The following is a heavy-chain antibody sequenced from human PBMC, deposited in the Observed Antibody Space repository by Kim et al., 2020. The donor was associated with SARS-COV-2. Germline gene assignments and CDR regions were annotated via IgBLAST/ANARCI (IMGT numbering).Heavy chain of an antibody. CDR2: ISSSSSYI. J-gene: IGHJ4*02. CDR1: GFTFSSYS. V-gene: IGHV3-21*01. CDR3: ARDGLWFGESPLDY. D-gene: IGHD3-10*01. Sequence: GGSLRLSCAASGFTFSSYSMNWVRQAPGKGLEWVSSISSSSSYIYYADSVKGRFTISRDNAKNSLYLQMNSLRAEDTAVYYCARDGLWFGESPLDYWGQGTLVTVSS.